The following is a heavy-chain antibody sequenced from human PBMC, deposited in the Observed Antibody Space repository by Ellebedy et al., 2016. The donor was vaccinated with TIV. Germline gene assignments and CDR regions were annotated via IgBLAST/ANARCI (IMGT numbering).Heavy chain of an antibody. CDR3: AREVVVITTGWFDP. CDR1: GGSISSSSYY. Sequence: SETLSLXCTVSGGSISSSSYYWGWIRQPPGKGLEWIGSIYYSGSTYYNPSLKSRVTISVDTSKNQFSLKLSSVTAEDTAVYYCAREVVVITTGWFDPWGQGTLVTVSS. J-gene: IGHJ5*02. CDR2: IYYSGST. D-gene: IGHD3-22*01. V-gene: IGHV4-39*02.